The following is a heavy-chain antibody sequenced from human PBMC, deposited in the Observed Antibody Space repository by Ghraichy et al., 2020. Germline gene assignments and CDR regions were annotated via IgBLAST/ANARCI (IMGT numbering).Heavy chain of an antibody. V-gene: IGHV1-8*01. CDR3: ARALYDILTGYYMRRRGGMDV. D-gene: IGHD3-9*01. CDR1: GYTFTSYD. Sequence: ASVKVSCKASGYTFTSYDINWVRQATGQGLEWMGWMNPNSGNTGYAQKFQGRVTMTRNTSISTAYMELSSLRSEDTAVYYCARALYDILTGYYMRRRGGMDVWGQGTTVTVSS. CDR2: MNPNSGNT. J-gene: IGHJ6*02.